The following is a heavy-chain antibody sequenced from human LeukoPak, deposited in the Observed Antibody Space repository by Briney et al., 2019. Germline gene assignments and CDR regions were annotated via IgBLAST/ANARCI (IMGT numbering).Heavy chain of an antibody. J-gene: IGHJ4*02. Sequence: PGGSLRLSCSASGFSFNNDWMNWVRQAPGKGLEWVANIREDGSEKHYVDSVKGRFTISRDNAKNTLYLQMNSLRAEDTAVYYCARGGYYYDSSGLFDYWGQGTLVTVSS. CDR2: IREDGSEK. CDR1: GFSFNNDW. D-gene: IGHD3-22*01. V-gene: IGHV3-7*01. CDR3: ARGGYYYDSSGLFDY.